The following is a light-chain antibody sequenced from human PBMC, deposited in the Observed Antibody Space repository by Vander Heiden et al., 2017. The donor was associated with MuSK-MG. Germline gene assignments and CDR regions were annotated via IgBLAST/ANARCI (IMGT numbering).Light chain of an antibody. CDR2: WAS. CDR3: QQDDTTPYT. Sequence: DIVMTQSPDSLAVSLGERATINCKSSQSIFYSSNNKNYFAWFQQKPGQPPKLLIYWASTRESGVPDRFSGSGSGTDFTLTISSLQAEDVAVYYCQQDDTTPYTFGQGTKLEIK. CDR1: QSIFYSSNNKNY. J-gene: IGKJ2*01. V-gene: IGKV4-1*01.